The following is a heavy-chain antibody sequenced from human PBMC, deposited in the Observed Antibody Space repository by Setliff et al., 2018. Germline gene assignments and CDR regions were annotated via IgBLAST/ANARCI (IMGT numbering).Heavy chain of an antibody. CDR2: IKQDGSEK. V-gene: IGHV3-7*01. CDR1: GFTFSSYG. D-gene: IGHD3-22*01. J-gene: IGHJ6*02. CDR3: ANYYYDSSGYDHGMDV. Sequence: PGGSLRLSCAASGFTFSSYGMHWVRQAPGKGLEWVANIKQDGSEKYYVDSVKGRFTISRDNAKNSLYLQMSSLRAEDTAVYYCANYYYDSSGYDHGMDVWGQGTTVTVSS.